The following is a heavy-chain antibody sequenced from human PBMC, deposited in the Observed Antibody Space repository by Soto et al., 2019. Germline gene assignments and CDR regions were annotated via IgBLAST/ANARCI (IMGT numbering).Heavy chain of an antibody. J-gene: IGHJ6*02. Sequence: EVQLVESGGGLVQPGGSLRLSCEASGFTFRNYDMHWVHQGTGKGLEWVSGISAAGDPDYADSVEGRFTISRENAKNSFFLQMNSLRVGDTAVYYCARTDRDFYGLDVWGQGTTVIVSS. CDR3: ARTDRDFYGLDV. CDR1: GFTFRNYD. CDR2: ISAAGDP. V-gene: IGHV3-13*05.